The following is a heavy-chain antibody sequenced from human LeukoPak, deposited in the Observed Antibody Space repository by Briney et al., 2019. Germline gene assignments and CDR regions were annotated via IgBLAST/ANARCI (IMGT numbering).Heavy chain of an antibody. CDR2: IRYDGSNK. Sequence: PGGSLRLSCAASGFTFSSYGMHWVRQAPGKGLEWVAFIRYDGSNKYYADSVKGRFTISRDNSKNTLYLQMNSLRAEDTAVYYCAKSSCGGDCYFDYWGQGTLVTVSS. CDR3: AKSSCGGDCYFDY. V-gene: IGHV3-30*02. J-gene: IGHJ4*02. CDR1: GFTFSSYG. D-gene: IGHD2-21*02.